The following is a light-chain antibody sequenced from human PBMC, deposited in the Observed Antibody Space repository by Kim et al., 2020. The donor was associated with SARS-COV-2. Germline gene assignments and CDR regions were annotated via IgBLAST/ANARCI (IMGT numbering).Light chain of an antibody. Sequence: SYELTQPPSVSVSPGQTAIITCSGEKLGDKYACWYQQKPGQSPVLVIYQDSKRPSGIPERFSGSNSGNTATLTISGTQAMDEADYYCQAWDSSTADVVFG. CDR3: QAWDSSTADVV. CDR1: KLGDKY. V-gene: IGLV3-1*01. CDR2: QDS. J-gene: IGLJ2*01.